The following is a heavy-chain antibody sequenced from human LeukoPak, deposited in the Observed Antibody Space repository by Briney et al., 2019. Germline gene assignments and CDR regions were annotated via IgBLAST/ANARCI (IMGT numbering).Heavy chain of an antibody. CDR3: AVTYYYDSSGYYPFDY. Sequence: GASVKVSCKATGYTFSSFGISWVRQAPGQGLEWLGWISADTVNTKYTEKLQGRVTMTRDTSTSTAYMELKSLRSDDTAVYYCAVTYYYDSSGYYPFDYWGQGTLVTVSS. V-gene: IGHV1-18*01. CDR2: ISADTVNT. D-gene: IGHD3-22*01. J-gene: IGHJ4*02. CDR1: GYTFSSFG.